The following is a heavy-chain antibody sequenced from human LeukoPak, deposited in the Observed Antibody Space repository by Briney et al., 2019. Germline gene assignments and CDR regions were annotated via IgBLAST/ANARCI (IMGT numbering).Heavy chain of an antibody. CDR1: GFTFSNYA. CDR2: ISNSGGST. Sequence: SGGSLRLSCAASGFTFSNYAMSWVRQAPGKGLEWVSTISNSGGSTYCADSVKGRFTISRGNSKNTLYLQMNSLRAEDTAVYYCAKGTTVIRGGWFDPWGQGTLVTVSS. J-gene: IGHJ5*02. D-gene: IGHD4-17*01. CDR3: AKGTTVIRGGWFDP. V-gene: IGHV3-23*01.